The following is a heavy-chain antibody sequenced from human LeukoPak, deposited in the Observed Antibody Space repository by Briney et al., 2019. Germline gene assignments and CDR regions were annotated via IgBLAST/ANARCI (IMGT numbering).Heavy chain of an antibody. D-gene: IGHD3-22*01. Sequence: ASVKVSCKASGYTFTSYYLHWVRQAPVQGLQWMGIISPSGGSTSYAHKFQGRVTMTRDTSTNTVYMELSSLRSEDTAVYYCARPQDYYDSSGYFDYWGQGTLFTVSS. V-gene: IGHV1-46*01. CDR3: ARPQDYYDSSGYFDY. CDR2: ISPSGGST. CDR1: GYTFTSYY. J-gene: IGHJ4*02.